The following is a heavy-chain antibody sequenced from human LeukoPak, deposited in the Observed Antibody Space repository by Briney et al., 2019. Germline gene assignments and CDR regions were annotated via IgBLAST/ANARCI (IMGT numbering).Heavy chain of an antibody. J-gene: IGHJ6*03. CDR3: ARVDTAMVRYYYYYYYMDV. Sequence: PSETLSLTCAVYGGSFSGYYWSWIRQPPGKGLEWIGEINHSGSTNYNPSLKSRVTISVDTSKNQFSLKLSSVTAADTAVYYCARVDTAMVRYYYYYYYMDVWGKGTTVTVSS. CDR1: GGSFSGYY. D-gene: IGHD5-18*01. V-gene: IGHV4-34*01. CDR2: INHSGST.